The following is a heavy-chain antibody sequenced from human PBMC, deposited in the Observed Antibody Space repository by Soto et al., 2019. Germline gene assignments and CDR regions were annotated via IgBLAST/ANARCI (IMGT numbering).Heavy chain of an antibody. CDR3: ARRGYSSSWYYYYYAGMDV. V-gene: IGHV1-8*01. CDR1: GYTFTSYD. D-gene: IGHD6-13*01. Sequence: QVQLVQSGAEVKKPGASVKVSCKASGYTFTSYDINWVRQATGQGLEWMGWLNPNSGNTGYAHKFQGRVPMTRNNSISTAYMELSILRSEDTAVYYCARRGYSSSWYYYYYAGMDVWGQGTTVTVSS. CDR2: LNPNSGNT. J-gene: IGHJ6*02.